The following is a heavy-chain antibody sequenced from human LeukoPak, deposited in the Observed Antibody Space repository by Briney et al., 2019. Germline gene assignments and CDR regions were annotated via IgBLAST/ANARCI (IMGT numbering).Heavy chain of an antibody. J-gene: IGHJ4*02. CDR3: AKFLPTHIVVANYYFDY. D-gene: IGHD2-21*01. CDR2: ISGNGGRT. Sequence: GGPLRLSCAASGSTFSSYAMSWVRQAPGKGLEGASAISGNGGRTYYADSVKGRFTISRDNSKNTLYLQMNSLRAEDTAVYYCAKFLPTHIVVANYYFDYWGQGTLVTVSS. V-gene: IGHV3-23*01. CDR1: GSTFSSYA.